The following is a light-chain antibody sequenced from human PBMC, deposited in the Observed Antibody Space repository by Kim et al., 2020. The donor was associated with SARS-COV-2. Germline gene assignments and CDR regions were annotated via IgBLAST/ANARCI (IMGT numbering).Light chain of an antibody. CDR3: QHRRNWPIT. CDR1: QSMSYY. J-gene: IGKJ5*01. CDR2: DAS. Sequence: SPGERATLSCRASQSMSYYLAWYQQKPGQPPRLLFYDASNRATGTPARFSGSGSGTDFTLTISSLEPEDFAVYYCQHRRNWPITFGQGTRLEIK. V-gene: IGKV3-11*01.